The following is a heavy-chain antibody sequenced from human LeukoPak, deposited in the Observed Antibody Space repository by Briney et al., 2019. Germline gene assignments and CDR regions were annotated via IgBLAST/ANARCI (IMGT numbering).Heavy chain of an antibody. Sequence: SETLSLTCTVSGGSISSSSYYWGWIRQPPGKGLEWIGYIYYSGSTYYNPSLKSRVTISVDTSKNQFSLKLSSVTAADTAVYYCARGPGYRYPVNYYMDVGGKGTTVTVSS. CDR1: GGSISSSSYY. CDR2: IYYSGST. CDR3: ARGPGYRYPVNYYMDV. J-gene: IGHJ6*03. D-gene: IGHD5-18*01. V-gene: IGHV4-39*07.